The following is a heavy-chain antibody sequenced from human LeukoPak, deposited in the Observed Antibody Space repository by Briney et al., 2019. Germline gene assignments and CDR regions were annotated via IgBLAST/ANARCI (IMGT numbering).Heavy chain of an antibody. CDR2: ISGSGGST. J-gene: IGHJ4*02. Sequence: GGSLRLSCAASGFTFSNYAMSWVRQAPGKGLERVSSISGSGGSTYYADSVKGRFAISRDNSKNTLYLQMNSLRAEDTAVYYCAKDCCGYHYGYLVYWGQGTLVTVSS. V-gene: IGHV3-23*01. CDR1: GFTFSNYA. D-gene: IGHD5-18*01. CDR3: AKDCCGYHYGYLVY.